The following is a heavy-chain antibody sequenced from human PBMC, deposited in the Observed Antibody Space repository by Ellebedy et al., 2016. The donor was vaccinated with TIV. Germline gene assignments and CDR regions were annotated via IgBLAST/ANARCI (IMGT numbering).Heavy chain of an antibody. J-gene: IGHJ4*02. CDR1: GGTFSSYA. CDR2: IIPIFGTA. Sequence: AASVKVSCKASGGTFSSYAISSVRQPPGQGLEWMGGIIPIFGTANYAQKFQGRVTSTADESTSTAYMELRSLRSEDTAVYYCARAGVTAMVFDYWGQGTLVTVSS. CDR3: ARAGVTAMVFDY. D-gene: IGHD5-18*01. V-gene: IGHV1-69*13.